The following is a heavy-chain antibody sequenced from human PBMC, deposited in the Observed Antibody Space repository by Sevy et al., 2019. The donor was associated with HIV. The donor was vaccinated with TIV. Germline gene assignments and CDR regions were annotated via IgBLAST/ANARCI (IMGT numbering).Heavy chain of an antibody. V-gene: IGHV4-59*01. CDR3: ARASPNYYYGMDV. Sequence: SETLSLTCTVSGASISGYYWSWIRQPPGKELEWIGYIFYSRSTHYSPSLKSRVTISVDTSKNQFSLRLSSMTAADTAVYYCARASPNYYYGMDVWGQGTTVTVSS. CDR1: GASISGYY. J-gene: IGHJ6*02. CDR2: IFYSRST.